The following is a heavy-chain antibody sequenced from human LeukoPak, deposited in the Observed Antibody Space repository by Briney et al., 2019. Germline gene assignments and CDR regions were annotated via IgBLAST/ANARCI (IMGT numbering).Heavy chain of an antibody. V-gene: IGHV4-59*01. Sequence: SETLSLTCTVSGPSISVYHWSWIRQPPGKGPEWIGCIYYNGSANYNPSLKSRVTISGDTSKNQFSLKLSSVTAADTAVYYCAKGGVLQYNWFDPWGQGTLVTVSS. CDR1: GPSISVYH. D-gene: IGHD3-10*01. CDR3: AKGGVLQYNWFDP. CDR2: IYYNGSA. J-gene: IGHJ5*02.